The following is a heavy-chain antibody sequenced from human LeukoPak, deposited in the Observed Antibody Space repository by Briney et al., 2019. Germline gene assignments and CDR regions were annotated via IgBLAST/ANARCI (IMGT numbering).Heavy chain of an antibody. D-gene: IGHD1-26*01. CDR3: VSIVGARTLDY. J-gene: IGHJ4*02. CDR1: GGSISSYY. V-gene: IGHV4-59*04. CDR2: IYYSGST. Sequence: PSETLSLTCTVSGGSISSYYWSWIRQPPGKGLEWIGTIYYSGSTFYNPSLKSRVTISVDTSKNQFSLKLSSVTAADTALYHCVSIVGARTLDYWGQGTLVTVSS.